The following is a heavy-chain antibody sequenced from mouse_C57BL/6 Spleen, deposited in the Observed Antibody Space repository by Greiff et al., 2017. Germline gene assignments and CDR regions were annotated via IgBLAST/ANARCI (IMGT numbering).Heavy chain of an antibody. V-gene: IGHV5-17*01. J-gene: IGHJ4*01. CDR3: ARQGYDGYRQSMDY. Sequence: EVKLQESGGGLVKPGGSLKLSCAASGFTFSDYGMHWVRQAPEKGLEWVAYISRGSSTIYYADTVKGRFTISRDNAKNTLYLQLTSLRAEDTAMYYCARQGYDGYRQSMDYWGQGTSVTVSS. CDR1: GFTFSDYG. D-gene: IGHD2-3*01. CDR2: ISRGSSTI.